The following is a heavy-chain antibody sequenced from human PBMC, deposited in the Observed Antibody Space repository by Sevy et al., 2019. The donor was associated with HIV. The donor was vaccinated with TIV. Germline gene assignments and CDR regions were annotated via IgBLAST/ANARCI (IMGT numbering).Heavy chain of an antibody. V-gene: IGHV1-2*02. Sequence: ASVKVSCEASGYTFINYGISWVRQAPGQGLEWMGWINPNSGGTNYAQKFQGRVTMTRDTSISTAYMELSRLRSDDTAVYYCARDSDPGITIFGVGTDWGQGTLVTVSS. J-gene: IGHJ4*02. CDR1: GYTFINYG. D-gene: IGHD3-3*01. CDR2: INPNSGGT. CDR3: ARDSDPGITIFGVGTD.